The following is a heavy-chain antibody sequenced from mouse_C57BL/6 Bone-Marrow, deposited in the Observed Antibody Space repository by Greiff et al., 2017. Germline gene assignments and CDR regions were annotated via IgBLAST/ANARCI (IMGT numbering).Heavy chain of an antibody. J-gene: IGHJ1*03. CDR1: GFSLTSYG. CDR3: ARVGTGTGWYFDV. V-gene: IGHV2-2*01. Sequence: VHLVESGPGLVQPSQSLSITCTVSGFSLTSYGVHWVRQSPGKGLEWLGVIWSGGSTDYNAAFISRLSISKDNSKSQVFFKMNSLQADDTAIYYCARVGTGTGWYFDVWGTGTTVTVSS. CDR2: IWSGGST. D-gene: IGHD4-1*01.